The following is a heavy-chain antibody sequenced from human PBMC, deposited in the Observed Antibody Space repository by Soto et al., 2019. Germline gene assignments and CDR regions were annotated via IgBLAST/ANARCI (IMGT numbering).Heavy chain of an antibody. Sequence: PGESLKISCQSSGYTFSNFWIGWVRQLPGKGLEWMGIIYPGDHETRYSPSFHGKVTISADRSINTAYLQWNSLAASYTAFYFCPRSPRSRPYFDYWGQGALVTVSS. CDR2: IYPGDHET. D-gene: IGHD6-13*01. CDR3: PRSPRSRPYFDY. J-gene: IGHJ4*02. CDR1: GYTFSNFW. V-gene: IGHV5-51*01.